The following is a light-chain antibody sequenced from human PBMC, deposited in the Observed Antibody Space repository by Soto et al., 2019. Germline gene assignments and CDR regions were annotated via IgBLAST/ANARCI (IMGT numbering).Light chain of an antibody. V-gene: IGKV3-20*01. J-gene: IGKJ2*01. Sequence: EIVLTQSPGTLSLSPGEKATLSCRASQSVSSSYLAWYQQKPGKAPRLLIYGASSRATGIPDRFSGSGSGTDFTLTISRLEPEDFAVYYCQQYGSSPPMYTFGQGTK. CDR1: QSVSSSY. CDR3: QQYGSSPPMYT. CDR2: GAS.